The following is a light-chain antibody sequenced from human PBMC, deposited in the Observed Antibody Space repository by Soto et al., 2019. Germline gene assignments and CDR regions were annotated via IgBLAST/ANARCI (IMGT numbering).Light chain of an antibody. CDR2: DAS. CDR1: QSISSW. CDR3: QQYNSYSRT. Sequence: IQMTQSPSTLSASVGDRVTITCRASQSISSWLAWYQQKPGKAPKLLIYDASSLESGVPSRFSGSGSGTEFTLTISSLQHDDFATYYCQQYNSYSRTFGQGTKVDIK. V-gene: IGKV1-5*01. J-gene: IGKJ1*01.